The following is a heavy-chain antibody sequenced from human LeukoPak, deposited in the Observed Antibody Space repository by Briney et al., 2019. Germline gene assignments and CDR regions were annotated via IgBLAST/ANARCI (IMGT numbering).Heavy chain of an antibody. D-gene: IGHD6-13*01. CDR2: ISGSGGST. CDR3: AKDLQGNIAAAGTFHY. J-gene: IGHJ4*02. CDR1: GFTFSNYA. Sequence: GGSLRLSCAASGFTFSNYAMSWVRQAPGKGLEWVSAISGSGGSTYYADSVKGRFTISRDNSKNTLYLQMNSLRAEDTAVYYCAKDLQGNIAAAGTFHYWGQGTLVTVSS. V-gene: IGHV3-23*01.